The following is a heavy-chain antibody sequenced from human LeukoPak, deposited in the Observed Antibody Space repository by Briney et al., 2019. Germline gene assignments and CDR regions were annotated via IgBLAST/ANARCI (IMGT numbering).Heavy chain of an antibody. D-gene: IGHD2-2*01. CDR3: ARDAFVVPAANWFDP. J-gene: IGHJ5*02. V-gene: IGHV4-4*07. CDR1: GYSISSGYY. CDR2: IYTSGST. Sequence: SETLSLTCTVSGYSISSGYYWGWIRQPAGKGLEWIGRIYTSGSTNYNPSLKSRVTMSVDTSKNQFSLELSSVTAADTAVYYCARDAFVVPAANWFDPWGQGTLVTVSS.